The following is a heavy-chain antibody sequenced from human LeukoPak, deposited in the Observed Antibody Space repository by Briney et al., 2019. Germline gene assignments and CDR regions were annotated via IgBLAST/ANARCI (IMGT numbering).Heavy chain of an antibody. D-gene: IGHD3-10*01. CDR2: ISWNSGSI. V-gene: IGHV3-9*01. J-gene: IGHJ4*02. CDR3: AKDGGTMEGY. CDR1: GFTFDDYA. Sequence: GGSLRLSCAASGFTFDDYAMHWVRQAPGKGLEWVSGISWNSGSIGYADSVKGRFTISRDNAKNSLYLQMNSLRAEDTALYYCAKDGGTMEGYWGQGTLVTVSS.